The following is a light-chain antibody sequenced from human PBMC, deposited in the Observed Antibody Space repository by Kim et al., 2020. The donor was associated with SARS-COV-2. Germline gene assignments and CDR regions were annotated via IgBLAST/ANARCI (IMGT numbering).Light chain of an antibody. J-gene: IGLJ1*01. Sequence: QSVLTQPPSVSGAPGQRVTISCTGSSSNIGAGYDVHWYQQLPGTAPKLLIYGNSNRPSGVPDRFSGSKSGTAASLAITGLQAEDEADYYCQSYDSSLSGLFGTGTQVTVL. V-gene: IGLV1-40*01. CDR2: GNS. CDR1: SSNIGAGYD. CDR3: QSYDSSLSGL.